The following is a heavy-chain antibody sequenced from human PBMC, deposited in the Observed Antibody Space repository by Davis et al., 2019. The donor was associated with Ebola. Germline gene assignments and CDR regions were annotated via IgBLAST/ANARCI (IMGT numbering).Heavy chain of an antibody. J-gene: IGHJ3*01. CDR1: GGSMTNYY. Sequence: PSETPSLTCTVSGGSMTNYYWSWIRQPPGKGLEWIGHVYYTGSTNYNPSLRSRVAISVDTSKNQFSLKVTSVTAADTAVYYCARDTYYSGSGSYFGDTFDSWGQGTTVIVSS. CDR2: VYYTGST. CDR3: ARDTYYSGSGSYFGDTFDS. D-gene: IGHD3-10*01. V-gene: IGHV4-59*01.